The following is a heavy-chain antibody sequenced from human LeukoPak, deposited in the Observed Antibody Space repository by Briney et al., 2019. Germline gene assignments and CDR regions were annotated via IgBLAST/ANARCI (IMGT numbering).Heavy chain of an antibody. Sequence: ASVKASCKASGYTFTSYYMHWVRQAPGRGLEWMGIINPSGGSTSYAQKFQGRVTMTRDTSTGTVYMELSSLRSEDTAVYYCARPWYDSSGYYPVEYFQHWGQGTLVTVSS. V-gene: IGHV1-46*01. CDR2: INPSGGST. J-gene: IGHJ1*01. CDR3: ARPWYDSSGYYPVEYFQH. D-gene: IGHD3-22*01. CDR1: GYTFTSYY.